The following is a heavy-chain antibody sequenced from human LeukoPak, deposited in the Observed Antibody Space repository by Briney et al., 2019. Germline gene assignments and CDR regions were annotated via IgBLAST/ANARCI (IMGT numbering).Heavy chain of an antibody. Sequence: SETLSLTCSVSGDSITNYYWSWIRQPAGKGLELFGRVFTTGFTTYDPSLKSRVTISVDTSKNQFSLKLSSVTAADTAVYYCARGSDDYGDHNLFDYWGQGTLVTVSS. CDR1: GDSITNYY. CDR3: ARGSDDYGDHNLFDY. CDR2: VFTTGFT. D-gene: IGHD4-17*01. V-gene: IGHV4-4*07. J-gene: IGHJ4*02.